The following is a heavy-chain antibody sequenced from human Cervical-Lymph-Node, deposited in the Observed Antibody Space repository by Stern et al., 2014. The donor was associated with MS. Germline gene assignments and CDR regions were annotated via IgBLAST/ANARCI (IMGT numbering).Heavy chain of an antibody. CDR3: AKSPY. D-gene: IGHD3-16*01. CDR1: GFNFNNYG. J-gene: IGHJ4*02. CDR2: ISSTGNNQ. V-gene: IGHV3-30*18. Sequence: VQLVESGGDVVQPGRSLRLSCAASGFNFNNYGMHWVRQAPGKWLEWVATISSTGNNQYYADSVKSRFAISRDKSRNSVHLEMTSLRPEDTAVYYCAKSPYWGQGTLVSVST.